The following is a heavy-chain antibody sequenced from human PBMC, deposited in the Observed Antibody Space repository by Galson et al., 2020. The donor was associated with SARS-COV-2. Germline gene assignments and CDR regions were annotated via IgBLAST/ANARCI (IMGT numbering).Heavy chain of an antibody. V-gene: IGHV4-31*01. CDR3: ARVASAVKGAFDI. D-gene: IGHD5-18*01. J-gene: IGHJ3*02. CDR1: GDSVTSGGYY. CDR2: IYYSGTT. Sequence: ASETLSLTCSVSGDSVTSGGYYWSWVRQHPGKGLEWIGYIYYSGTTDYNTSLQSPLTISVDTSKNQFSLKMTSLTAADTAVYYCARVASAVKGAFDIWGQGTMVTVSS.